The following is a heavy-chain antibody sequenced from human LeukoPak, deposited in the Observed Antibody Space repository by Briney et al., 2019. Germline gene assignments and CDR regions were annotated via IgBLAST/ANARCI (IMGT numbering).Heavy chain of an antibody. CDR2: ISGSGGST. V-gene: IGHV3-23*01. CDR3: AKDMGVAAAGKNFDY. Sequence: PGGSLRLSCAASGFTFSSYAMSWVRQAPGEGLEWVSAISGSGGSTYYADSVKGRLTISRDNSRNTLYLQMNSLRAEDTAVYYCAKDMGVAAAGKNFDYWGQGTLVTVSS. D-gene: IGHD6-13*01. CDR1: GFTFSSYA. J-gene: IGHJ4*02.